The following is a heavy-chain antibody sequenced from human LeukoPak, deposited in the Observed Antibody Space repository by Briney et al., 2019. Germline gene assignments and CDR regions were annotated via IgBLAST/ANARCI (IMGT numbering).Heavy chain of an antibody. Sequence: KTGGSLRLSCAASGFTFSSYSMNWVRQAPGKGLEWVSSISSSSSYIYYADSVKGRFTISRDNAKNSLYLQMNSLRAEDTAVYYCARDGGEWELLVYWGQGTLVTVSS. V-gene: IGHV3-21*01. CDR3: ARDGGEWELLVY. J-gene: IGHJ4*02. D-gene: IGHD1-26*01. CDR2: ISSSSSYI. CDR1: GFTFSSYS.